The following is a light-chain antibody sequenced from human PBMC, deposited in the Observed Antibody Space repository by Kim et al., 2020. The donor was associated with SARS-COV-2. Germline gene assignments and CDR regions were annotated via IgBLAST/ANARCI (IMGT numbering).Light chain of an antibody. CDR3: GADHGSGSNIVLV. Sequence: TRTLSSGYSKYKVDWYQQRPGKGPRFVMRVGTGGIVGSKGDGIPDRFSVLGSGLNRYLTIKNIQEEDESDYHCGADHGSGSNIVLVFGGGTQLTVL. V-gene: IGLV9-49*01. CDR1: SGYSKYK. J-gene: IGLJ3*02. CDR2: VGTGGIVG.